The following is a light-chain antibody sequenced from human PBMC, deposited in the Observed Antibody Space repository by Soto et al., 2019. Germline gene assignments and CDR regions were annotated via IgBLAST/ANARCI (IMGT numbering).Light chain of an antibody. CDR3: QQVDSYPRT. CDR1: QVIGNY. J-gene: IGKJ1*01. Sequence: DIQMTQSPSSLSASVGDRVTITCRASQVIGNYLVWYQQKSGKAPTVLIYASSTLQTGVPSRFSGSGSGTDFSLTISSLHPEDVATYYCQQVDSYPRTFGQGTKVDIK. CDR2: ASS. V-gene: IGKV1-9*01.